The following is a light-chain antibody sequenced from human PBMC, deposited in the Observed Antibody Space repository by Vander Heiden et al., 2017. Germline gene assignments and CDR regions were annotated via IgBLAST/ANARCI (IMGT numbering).Light chain of an antibody. V-gene: IGKV1-5*03. CDR2: KAS. CDR1: QSISSW. J-gene: IGKJ2*01. Sequence: DIQMTQSPSTLSASVGDRVTITCRASQSISSWLAWYQQKPGKVPKVLIYKASSLKDGVPSRFSGSGSGTEFTLTISSLQPDDFATYYCQQDYSYSRTFGQGTKMEIK. CDR3: QQDYSYSRT.